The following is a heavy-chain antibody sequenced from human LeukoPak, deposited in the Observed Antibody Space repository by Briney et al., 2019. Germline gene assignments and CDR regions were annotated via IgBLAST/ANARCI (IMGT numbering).Heavy chain of an antibody. Sequence: GGSLRLSCAASGFTFSSYAVHWVRQAPGKGLEWVAVISYDGSNKYYADSVKGRFTISRDNSKNTLYLQMNSLRAEDTAVYYCARDPDTAMALYYFDYWGQGTLVTVSS. D-gene: IGHD5-18*01. V-gene: IGHV3-30*04. CDR3: ARDPDTAMALYYFDY. CDR1: GFTFSSYA. J-gene: IGHJ4*02. CDR2: ISYDGSNK.